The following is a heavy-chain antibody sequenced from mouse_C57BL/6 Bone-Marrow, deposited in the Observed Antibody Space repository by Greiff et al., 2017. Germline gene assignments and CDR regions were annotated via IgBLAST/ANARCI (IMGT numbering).Heavy chain of an antibody. CDR3: ARLGPYSNFFFDY. D-gene: IGHD2-5*01. CDR2: INPSNGGT. CDR1: GYTFTSYW. J-gene: IGHJ2*01. Sequence: VQLQQPGTELVKPGASVKLSCKASGYTFTSYWMHWVKQRPGQGLEWIGNINPSNGGTNYNEKFKSKATLTVDKSSSTAYMQLSSLTSEDSAVXYCARLGPYSNFFFDYWGQGTTLTVSS. V-gene: IGHV1-53*01.